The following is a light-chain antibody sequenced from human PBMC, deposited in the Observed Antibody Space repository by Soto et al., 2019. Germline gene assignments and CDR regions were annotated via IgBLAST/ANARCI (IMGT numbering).Light chain of an antibody. J-gene: IGKJ4*01. CDR1: QGVSSY. CDR2: AAS. V-gene: IGKV1-9*01. Sequence: IQLTQSPSFLSASVGDRVTITCRASQGVSSYLAWYQQKPGTAPKLLIYAASTLQGGVPTRFSGSGSGTEFTLTISSLQPEDFATYYCQQLNSYPQLTFGGGTKVELK. CDR3: QQLNSYPQLT.